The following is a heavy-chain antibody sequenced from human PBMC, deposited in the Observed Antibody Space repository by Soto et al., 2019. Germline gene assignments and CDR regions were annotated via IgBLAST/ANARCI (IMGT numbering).Heavy chain of an antibody. D-gene: IGHD1-26*01. J-gene: IGHJ4*02. Sequence: QVQLQESGPGLVKPSETLSLICTVSGDSINNFYWSWIRQSPGKGLEWIAYIYANGNTNHNPSLKRRVGISIDTSKSQFSLNLTSVTAADSAVYICARGRSNGAFDSWGQGALVTVSS. CDR3: ARGRSNGAFDS. CDR2: IYANGNT. CDR1: GDSINNFY. V-gene: IGHV4-4*09.